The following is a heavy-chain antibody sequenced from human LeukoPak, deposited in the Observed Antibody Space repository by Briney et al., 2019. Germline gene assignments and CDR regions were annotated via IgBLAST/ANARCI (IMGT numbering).Heavy chain of an antibody. CDR2: INHSGST. Sequence: PSETLSLTCAVYGGSFSGYSWNWIRQPPGKGLEWIGEINHSGSTNYNPSLKSRVTMSVDTSKNQFSLKLSSVTAADMAVYYCARDLDINIEYKGFDYYHFGMDVWGQGTTVTVSS. J-gene: IGHJ6*02. D-gene: IGHD2/OR15-2a*01. CDR3: ARDLDINIEYKGFDYYHFGMDV. V-gene: IGHV4-34*01. CDR1: GGSFSGYS.